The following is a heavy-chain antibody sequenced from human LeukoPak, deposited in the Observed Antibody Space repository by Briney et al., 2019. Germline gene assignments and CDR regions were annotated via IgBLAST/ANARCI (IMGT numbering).Heavy chain of an antibody. D-gene: IGHD3-3*01. J-gene: IGHJ4*01. CDR3: ARGSYNGGSRYEGTDY. Sequence: SETLSLTCTVSGGFVSSGDYCWPRIRHHPVKGLEWLGYIYNGWRNYHSPSLTGRLAISADTSKNQFFLSLTSVTAADTAVYYCARGSYNGGSRYEGTDYWGQGILVTVSS. CDR1: GGFVSSGDYC. V-gene: IGHV4-31*03. CDR2: IYNGWRN.